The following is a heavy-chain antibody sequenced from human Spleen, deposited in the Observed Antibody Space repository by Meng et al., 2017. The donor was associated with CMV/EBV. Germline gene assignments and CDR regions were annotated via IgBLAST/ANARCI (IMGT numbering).Heavy chain of an antibody. CDR1: CCSVSAYY. V-gene: IGHV4-59*02. J-gene: IGHJ4*02. D-gene: IGHD3-3*01. CDR3: ARYDFWSGYYTDY. Sequence: CNASCCSVSAYYVNWIRQPPGKGLEWIGYFYYSGSTYNPSLRSRVTISLDTSMNQFSLRLSSVSAADTAVYYCARYDFWSGYYTDYWGQGSLVTVSS. CDR2: FYYSGST.